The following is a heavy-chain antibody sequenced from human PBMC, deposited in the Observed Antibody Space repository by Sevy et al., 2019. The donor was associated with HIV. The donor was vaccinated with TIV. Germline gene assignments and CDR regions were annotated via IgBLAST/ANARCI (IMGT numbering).Heavy chain of an antibody. Sequence: GGSLRLSCAASGFTFSSYSMNWVRQAPGKGLEWVSYISRSSRTIYYADSVKGRFTISRDNAKNSLYLQMNSLRDEDTAVYYCASRGYCNGGSCYSGPNDYWGQGTLVTVSS. V-gene: IGHV3-48*02. CDR3: ASRGYCNGGSCYSGPNDY. D-gene: IGHD2-15*01. CDR2: ISRSSRTI. J-gene: IGHJ4*02. CDR1: GFTFSSYS.